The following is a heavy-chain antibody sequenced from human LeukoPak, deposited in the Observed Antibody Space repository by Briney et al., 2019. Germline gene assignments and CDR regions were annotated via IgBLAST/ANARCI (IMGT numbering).Heavy chain of an antibody. D-gene: IGHD3-10*01. CDR1: GFTFGSFA. CDR3: ARDEFYYGSGSYPPGDY. V-gene: IGHV3-30*04. J-gene: IGHJ4*02. CDR2: MSYDGSNK. Sequence: PGRSLRLSCAASGFTFGSFAIHWVRQAPGKGLEWVAVMSYDGSNKYYADSVKGRFTISRDNSKSTLYLQMNSLRAEDTAVYYCARDEFYYGSGSYPPGDYWGQGTLVTVSS.